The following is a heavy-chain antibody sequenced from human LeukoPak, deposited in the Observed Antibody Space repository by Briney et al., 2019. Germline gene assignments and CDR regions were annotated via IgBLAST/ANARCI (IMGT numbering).Heavy chain of an antibody. Sequence: GSSVKVSCKASGGTFSSYAISWVRQAPGQGLEWMGRIIPILGIANYAQKFQGRVTITADKSTSTAYMELSSLRSEDTAVYHCARFCSGGGCYHNWFDPWGQGTLVTVSS. J-gene: IGHJ5*02. D-gene: IGHD2-15*01. CDR3: ARFCSGGGCYHNWFDP. CDR1: GGTFSSYA. V-gene: IGHV1-69*04. CDR2: IIPILGIA.